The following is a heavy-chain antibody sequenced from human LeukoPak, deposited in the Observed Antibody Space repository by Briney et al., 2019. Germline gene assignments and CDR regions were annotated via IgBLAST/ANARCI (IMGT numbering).Heavy chain of an antibody. D-gene: IGHD4-11*01. Sequence: GGSLRLSCAASGFTFGDYGMSWVRQAPGKGLEWVAGISWNGGSTDYADSVKGRFTISRDNAKNSLYLQMNSLRAEDTALYYCARYDYNNYVGYYDHWGQGTLVTVSS. CDR3: ARYDYNNYVGYYDH. V-gene: IGHV3-20*04. CDR1: GFTFGDYG. J-gene: IGHJ4*02. CDR2: ISWNGGST.